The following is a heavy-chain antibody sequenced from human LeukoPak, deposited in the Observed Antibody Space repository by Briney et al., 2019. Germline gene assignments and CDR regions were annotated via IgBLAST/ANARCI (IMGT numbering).Heavy chain of an antibody. CDR2: IYYSGST. CDR3: ARVGAAAGTQADD. D-gene: IGHD6-13*01. CDR1: GCSISSYY. Sequence: SETLSLTCTVSGCSISSYYGSWIRQPPGKGLEWVGYIYYSGSTNYNPPLKSRVTISVDTSKNQFSLKLSSVTAADTAVYYCARVGAAAGTQADDWGQGTLVTVSS. J-gene: IGHJ4*02. V-gene: IGHV4-59*01.